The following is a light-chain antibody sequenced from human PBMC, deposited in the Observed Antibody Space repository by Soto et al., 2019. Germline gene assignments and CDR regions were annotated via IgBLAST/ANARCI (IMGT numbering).Light chain of an antibody. Sequence: EVVLTQSPGTLSLSPGERATFSCRASQGVTTAYLAWYQHKPGQAPRLLIYGASNRATGIPDRFSGSGSGTDVTLTISRLEPEDFAVYSCQQYGASPLFTFGPGTKVDLK. CDR1: QGVTTAY. CDR3: QQYGASPLFT. V-gene: IGKV3-20*01. CDR2: GAS. J-gene: IGKJ3*01.